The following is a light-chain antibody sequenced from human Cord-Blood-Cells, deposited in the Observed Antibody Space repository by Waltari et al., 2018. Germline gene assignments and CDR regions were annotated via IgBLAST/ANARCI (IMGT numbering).Light chain of an antibody. J-gene: IGLJ3*02. CDR2: EDN. V-gene: IGLV6-57*03. CDR3: QSYDSSNWV. CDR1: SGSIASNY. Sequence: NFMLTQPHSVSESPGKTVTISCTRSSGSIASNYVQCYQQRPGSAPPTVIYEDNQRPSGVPDRFSGSIDSSSNSASLTISGLKTEDEADYYCQSYDSSNWVFGGGTKLTVL.